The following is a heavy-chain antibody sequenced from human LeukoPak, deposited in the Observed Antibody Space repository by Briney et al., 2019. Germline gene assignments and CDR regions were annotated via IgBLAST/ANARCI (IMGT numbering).Heavy chain of an antibody. D-gene: IGHD4-11*01. CDR3: AKDAQRGFDYSNSLEK. CDR2: IWHDGSSR. Sequence: HPGGSLRLSCAASGFTFSHFGMHWVRQAPGKGLEWRAVIWHDGSSRYYADSVKGRFTVSRDNSQNRVYLQMNSLTPDDTGVYYCAKDAQRGFDYSNSLEKWGQGTLVIVSS. V-gene: IGHV3-33*06. J-gene: IGHJ4*02. CDR1: GFTFSHFG.